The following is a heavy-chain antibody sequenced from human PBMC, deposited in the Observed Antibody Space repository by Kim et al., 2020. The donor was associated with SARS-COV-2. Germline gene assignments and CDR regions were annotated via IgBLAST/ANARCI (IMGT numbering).Heavy chain of an antibody. V-gene: IGHV3-9*01. CDR2: ISWGGSLT. CDR1: EDFE. CDR3: ARNEGLNIPVAGIVH. J-gene: IGHJ4*01. D-gene: IGHD6-19*01. Sequence: EDFERQCDRQGAGKGPEWGAGISWGGSLTGYASSVKGRFSISRDNARNSVTLQMRRLTSDGTAFYFCARNEGLNIPVAGIVHWGHGALVTVSS.